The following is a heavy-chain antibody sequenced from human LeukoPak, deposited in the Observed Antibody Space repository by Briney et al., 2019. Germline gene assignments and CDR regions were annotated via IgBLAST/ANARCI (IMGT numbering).Heavy chain of an antibody. J-gene: IGHJ4*02. Sequence: SETLSLTCTVAGGSISIYYWSWIRQPPGKGLEWIGYIYYSGSTNYNPSLKSRVTISVDTSKNQFSLKLSSVTAADTAVYYCARRGRSGYSLAYYFDYWGQGTLVTVSS. CDR1: GGSISIYY. D-gene: IGHD3-3*01. V-gene: IGHV4-59*08. CDR3: ARRGRSGYSLAYYFDY. CDR2: IYYSGST.